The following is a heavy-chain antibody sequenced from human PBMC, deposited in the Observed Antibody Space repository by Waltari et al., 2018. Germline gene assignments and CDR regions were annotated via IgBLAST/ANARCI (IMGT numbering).Heavy chain of an antibody. CDR3: ARDWGYSSDWPRGAVCDF. V-gene: IGHV3-7*01. J-gene: IGHJ4*02. CDR1: GFPFSNYW. D-gene: IGHD6-19*01. CDR2: IKTDGRDK. Sequence: EVQLVESGGGLVQPGGSLRLSWAASGFPFSNYWMSWLRQAPGKGREWVANIKTDGRDKNYVDSVKGRFTISRDNAKNSLYLQMNSLRAEDTAVYYCARDWGYSSDWPRGAVCDFWGQGTLVTVSS.